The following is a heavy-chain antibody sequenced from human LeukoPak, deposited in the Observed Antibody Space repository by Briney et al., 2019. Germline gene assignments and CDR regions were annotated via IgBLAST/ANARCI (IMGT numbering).Heavy chain of an antibody. CDR3: ARMQPLGYCSGGSCYLDAFDI. D-gene: IGHD2-15*01. J-gene: IGHJ3*02. CDR1: GFTFSSYS. V-gene: IGHV3-21*01. CDR2: ISSSSSYI. Sequence: GGSLRLSCAASGFTFSSYSMNWVRQAPGKGLEWVSSISSSSSYIYYADSVKGRFTISRDNAKNSLYLQMNSLRAEDTAVYYCARMQPLGYCSGGSCYLDAFDIWGQGTMVTVSS.